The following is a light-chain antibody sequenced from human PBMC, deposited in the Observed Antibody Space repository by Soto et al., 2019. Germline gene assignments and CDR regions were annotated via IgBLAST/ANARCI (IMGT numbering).Light chain of an antibody. CDR1: QGISSY. CDR2: AAS. CDR3: QQLNSFPQIT. J-gene: IGKJ5*01. V-gene: IGKV1-9*01. Sequence: IHLTHSPSSLSGSGGDMVTITFGASQGISSYLAWYQQKPGKAPKLLIYAASTLQSGVPSRFSGSGSGTDFTLTISSLQPEDFATYYCQQLNSFPQITFGQGTRLEIK.